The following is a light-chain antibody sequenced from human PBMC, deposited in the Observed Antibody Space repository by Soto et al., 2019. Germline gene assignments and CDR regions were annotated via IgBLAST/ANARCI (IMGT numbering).Light chain of an antibody. CDR3: QQYGSSPMYT. CDR1: QIVSATY. V-gene: IGKV3-20*01. CDR2: GSS. J-gene: IGKJ2*01. Sequence: EIVLTQSPGTLFLSPGERATLSCRASQIVSATYLAWYQQQPGQPPRLLIYGSSRRAPGIPDRFSGSGSGTDFTLTISRLEPEDFAVYYCQQYGSSPMYTFGQGTKVEIK.